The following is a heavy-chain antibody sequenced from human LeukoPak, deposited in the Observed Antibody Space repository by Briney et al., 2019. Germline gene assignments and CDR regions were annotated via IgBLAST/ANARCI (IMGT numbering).Heavy chain of an antibody. CDR2: IYAGDSDT. CDR3: ARHPSYSSGWPLDY. V-gene: IGHV5-51*01. CDR1: GYSFASHW. Sequence: GESLQISCQGSGYSFASHWIGWVRQRPGKGLEWMGIIYAGDSDTRYSPSFQGQVTISADKSISTAYLQWSSLKASDTAMYYCARHPSYSSGWPLDYWGQGTLVTVSS. D-gene: IGHD6-19*01. J-gene: IGHJ4*02.